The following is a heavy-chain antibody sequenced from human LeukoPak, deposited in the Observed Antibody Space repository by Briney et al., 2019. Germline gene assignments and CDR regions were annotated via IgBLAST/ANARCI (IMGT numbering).Heavy chain of an antibody. J-gene: IGHJ4*02. Sequence: SETLSLTCTVSGGSIGSYYWSWIRQPPGKGLEWIGYIYYSGSTNYNPSLKSRVTISVDTSKNQVSLKLSSVTAADTAVYYCARLDTALSSIQIWGQGTLVTVSS. D-gene: IGHD5-18*01. V-gene: IGHV4-59*01. CDR1: GGSIGSYY. CDR3: ARLDTALSSIQI. CDR2: IYYSGST.